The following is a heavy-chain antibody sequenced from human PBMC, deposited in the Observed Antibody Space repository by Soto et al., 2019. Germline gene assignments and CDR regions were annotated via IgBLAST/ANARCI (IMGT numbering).Heavy chain of an antibody. V-gene: IGHV3-7*04. J-gene: IGHJ4*02. Sequence: GGSLRLSCAASGFTFSSYWMSWVRQAPGKGLEWVANIKQDGSEKYYVDSVKGRFTISRDNAKNSLYLQMNSLRAEDTAVYYCARAVIVVVPAAPGLYYFDYWGQGTLVTVSS. D-gene: IGHD2-2*01. CDR3: ARAVIVVVPAAPGLYYFDY. CDR1: GFTFSSYW. CDR2: IKQDGSEK.